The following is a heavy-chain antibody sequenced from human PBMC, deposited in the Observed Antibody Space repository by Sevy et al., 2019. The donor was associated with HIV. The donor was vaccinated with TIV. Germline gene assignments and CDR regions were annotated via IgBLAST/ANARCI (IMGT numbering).Heavy chain of an antibody. CDR2: INHSGST. CDR1: GGSFSGYY. CDR3: ARHCSSTNCSHSFDI. J-gene: IGHJ3*02. V-gene: IGHV4-34*01. D-gene: IGHD2-2*01. Sequence: SETLSLTCAVYGGSFSGYYWSWFRQPPGKGLEWIGEINHSGSTNYNPSPKSRVTISIGTSKNQFSLKLSSVTAADTAVYYCARHCSSTNCSHSFDIWGQGTMVTVSS.